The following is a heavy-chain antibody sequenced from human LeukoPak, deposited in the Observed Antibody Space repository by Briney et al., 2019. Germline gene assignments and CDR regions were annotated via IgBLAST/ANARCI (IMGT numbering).Heavy chain of an antibody. CDR2: IKSKTDGGTT. J-gene: IGHJ4*02. V-gene: IGHV3-15*01. D-gene: IGHD3-22*01. CDR3: TTDRSYYDSSGYQEYYFDY. CDR1: GFTFSNAR. Sequence: PGGSLRLSCAASGFTFSNARMSWVRQAPGKGLEWVGRIKSKTDGGTTDYAAPVKGRFTISRDDSKNTLYLQMNSLKTEDTAVYYCTTDRSYYDSSGYQEYYFDYWGQGTLVTVSS.